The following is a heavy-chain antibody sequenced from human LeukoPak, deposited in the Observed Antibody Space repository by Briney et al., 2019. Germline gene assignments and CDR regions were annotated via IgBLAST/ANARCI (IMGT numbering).Heavy chain of an antibody. V-gene: IGHV3-74*01. D-gene: IGHD2-21*02. CDR1: GFTFSNYW. Sequence: GGSLRLSCAASGFTFSNYWMHWVRQPPGKGLVWVSRINTDGSGTSYPDPVKGRFTISRDNAKNSLYLQMNSLRAEDTAVYYCARSKSTDGGDLYFDYWGQGTLVTVSS. CDR3: ARSKSTDGGDLYFDY. CDR2: INTDGSGT. J-gene: IGHJ4*02.